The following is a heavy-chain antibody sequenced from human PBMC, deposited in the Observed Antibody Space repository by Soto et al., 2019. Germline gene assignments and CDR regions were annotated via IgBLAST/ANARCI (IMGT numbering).Heavy chain of an antibody. CDR1: GGSISSGNYY. CDR3: ARDRGYDFWSGYYAYYFDY. D-gene: IGHD3-3*01. J-gene: IGHJ4*02. Sequence: SETLSLTCTVSGGSISSGNYYWSWIRQPPGKGLEWIGFISYSGTTHYSASLRSRVSISVDTSKNQFSLDLSSVTAADTAVYYCARDRGYDFWSGYYAYYFDYWGQGTLVTVSS. CDR2: ISYSGTT. V-gene: IGHV4-30-4*01.